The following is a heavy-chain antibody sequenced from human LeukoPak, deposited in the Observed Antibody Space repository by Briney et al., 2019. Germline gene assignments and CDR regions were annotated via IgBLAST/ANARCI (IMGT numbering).Heavy chain of an antibody. V-gene: IGHV3-53*01. CDR3: ARDRVRHYYDSSGQDY. CDR1: GVIVSRNF. J-gene: IGHJ4*02. CDR2: MYAGGTT. D-gene: IGHD3-22*01. Sequence: PGGSLRLSCAASGVIVSRNFMSWVRQAPGKGLQCVAIMYAGGTTDYSESVRGRFYISRDTSNNTLSLQMNSLRAEDTAVYYCARDRVRHYYDSSGQDYWGQGTLVTVSS.